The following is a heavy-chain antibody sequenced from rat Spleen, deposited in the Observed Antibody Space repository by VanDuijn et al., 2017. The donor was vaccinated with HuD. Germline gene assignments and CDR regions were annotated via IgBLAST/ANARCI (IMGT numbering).Heavy chain of an antibody. D-gene: IGHD1-11*01. CDR1: GFXXXDYX. Sequence: EVQLVESGGGLVXXGXXXILSCAXXGFXXXDYXXXWVXXAPXXXLELFASISYEGSSTYYGDSGKGRFTISRDNAKGTLYLQMNSLRSEDTATYYCTRHDDGGYPYFDYWGQGVMVTVSS. CDR2: ISYEGSST. V-gene: IGHV5-22*01. CDR3: TRHDDGGYPYFDY. J-gene: IGHJ2*01.